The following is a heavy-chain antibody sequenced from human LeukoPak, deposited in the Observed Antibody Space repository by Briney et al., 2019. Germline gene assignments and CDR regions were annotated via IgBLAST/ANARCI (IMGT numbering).Heavy chain of an antibody. CDR2: IIPIFGTA. V-gene: IGHV1-69*13. D-gene: IGHD3-10*01. Sequence: ASVKVSCKASGYTFTSYGISWVRQAPGQGLEWMGGIIPIFGTANYAQKFQGRVTITADESTSTAYMELSSLRSEDTAVYYCARGEGGSSYYYYMDVWSKGTTVTISS. J-gene: IGHJ6*03. CDR3: ARGEGGSSYYYYMDV. CDR1: GYTFTSYG.